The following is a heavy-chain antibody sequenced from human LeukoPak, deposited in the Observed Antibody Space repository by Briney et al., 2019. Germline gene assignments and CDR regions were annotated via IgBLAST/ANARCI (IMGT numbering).Heavy chain of an antibody. CDR3: ATDRVYRSSGRSWGFFDY. CDR2: FDSENNKM. J-gene: IGHJ4*02. V-gene: IGHV1-24*01. D-gene: IGHD6-19*01. CDR1: GYSLSDLS. Sequence: ASVKVSCKISGYSLSDLSIHWVREAPGEGLEWMGGFDSENNKMVYSQKFQGRVTMTEDTSADTAYIELTSLRPEGTAVYFCATDRVYRSSGRSWGFFDYWGQGTLVIVSS.